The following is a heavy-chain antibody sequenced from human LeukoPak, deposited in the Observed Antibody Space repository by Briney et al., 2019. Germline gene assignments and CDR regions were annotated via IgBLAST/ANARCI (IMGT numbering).Heavy chain of an antibody. V-gene: IGHV4-59*11. CDR1: GGSINGHY. D-gene: IGHD3-16*01. CDR3: ARFGVDYDMDV. Sequence: SETLSLTCTVSGGSINGHYWTWIRQPPGKGLEWIGQIHYSGRADYNPPLKRRVTISVDTSKNQISLNLNSVTAADTAVYYCARFGVDYDMDVWGQGTTVAVSS. J-gene: IGHJ6*02. CDR2: IHYSGRA.